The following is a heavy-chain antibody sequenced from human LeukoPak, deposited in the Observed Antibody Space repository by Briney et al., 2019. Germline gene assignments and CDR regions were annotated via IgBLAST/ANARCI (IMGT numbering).Heavy chain of an antibody. Sequence: PSETLSLTCAVYGGSFSGYYWSWIRQPPGKGLEWIGEINHSGSTNYNPSLKSRVTISVDTSKNQFSLKLSSVTAADTAVYYCARGSLPSIAAAGRVLDYWGQGTLVTVSS. CDR2: INHSGST. CDR1: GGSFSGYY. J-gene: IGHJ4*02. CDR3: ARGSLPSIAAAGRVLDY. V-gene: IGHV4-34*01. D-gene: IGHD6-13*01.